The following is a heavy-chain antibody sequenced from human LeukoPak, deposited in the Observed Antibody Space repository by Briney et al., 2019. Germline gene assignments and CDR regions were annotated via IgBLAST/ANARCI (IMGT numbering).Heavy chain of an antibody. Sequence: GGSLRLSCAASGITISDQFMDWVRQAPGKGLEWVGRTTNKANSYTTEYAASVKGRFTISRDESKNSLSLQMSSLKTEDTAVYYCAGRTWGYFDYWGQGTLVTVSS. CDR2: TTNKANSYTT. CDR1: GITISDQF. V-gene: IGHV3-72*01. D-gene: IGHD7-27*01. CDR3: AGRTWGYFDY. J-gene: IGHJ4*02.